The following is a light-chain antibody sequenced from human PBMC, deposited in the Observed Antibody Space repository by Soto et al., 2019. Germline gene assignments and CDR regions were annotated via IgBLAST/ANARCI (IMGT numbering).Light chain of an antibody. CDR3: QQYGISWT. CDR1: QSVSSSY. CDR2: GAS. J-gene: IGKJ1*01. V-gene: IGKV3-20*01. Sequence: EIVLTQSPGTLSLSPGERATLSCRASQSVSSSYLAWYQQKPGQAPRLLIYGASSRATGIPDRFSGSGSGTDFTLTISRLEPEDFAVYYCQQYGISWTCGQGTKVEIK.